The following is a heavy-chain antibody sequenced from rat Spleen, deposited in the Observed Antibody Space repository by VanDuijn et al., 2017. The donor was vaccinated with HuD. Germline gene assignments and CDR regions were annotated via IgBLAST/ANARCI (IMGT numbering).Heavy chain of an antibody. CDR1: GYSITSNY. D-gene: IGHD1-9*01. CDR3: ARWTYYAL. J-gene: IGHJ2*01. V-gene: IGHV3-1*01. CDR2: ISYSGST. Sequence: EVQLQESGPGLVTPSQSLSLTCSVTGYSITSNYWGWIRKFPGKKMEWMGYISYSGSTSYNTSLKSRISITRETSKNQFFLQLNSVTTEDTATYYCARWTYYALWGQGVMVTVSS.